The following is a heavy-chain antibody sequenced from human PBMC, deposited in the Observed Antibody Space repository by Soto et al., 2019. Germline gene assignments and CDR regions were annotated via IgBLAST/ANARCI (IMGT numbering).Heavy chain of an antibody. D-gene: IGHD5-12*01. CDR2: IAPYNGNI. Sequence: QVKLVQSAAEVKKPGASVKVSCKPFGYTFSSYGISWVRQAPGQGLEWMGWIAPYNGNIDYAQKFQGRVIMTTDTSTRTAYMEVRSLRSDDTAVYYCVRDRRDGYNYAPVDYWGQGTLVTVSS. CDR3: VRDRRDGYNYAPVDY. J-gene: IGHJ4*02. CDR1: GYTFSSYG. V-gene: IGHV1-18*04.